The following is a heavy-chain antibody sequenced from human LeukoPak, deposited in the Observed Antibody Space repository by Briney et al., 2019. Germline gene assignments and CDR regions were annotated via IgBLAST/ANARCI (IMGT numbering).Heavy chain of an antibody. D-gene: IGHD5-24*01. J-gene: IGHJ4*02. CDR3: ARDLGWLQSDY. Sequence: GGSLRLSCVASGFSFSDHWMNWFRQAPGRGLEWVATIKKDGSEQYYVDSMKGRLTISRDNAKNSVYLQIHNLRAEDTAVYYCARDLGWLQSDYWGQGTLVTVSS. V-gene: IGHV3-7*01. CDR1: GFSFSDHW. CDR2: IKKDGSEQ.